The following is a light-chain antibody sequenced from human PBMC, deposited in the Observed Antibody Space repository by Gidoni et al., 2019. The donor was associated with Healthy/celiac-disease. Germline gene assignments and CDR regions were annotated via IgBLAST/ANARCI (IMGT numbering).Light chain of an antibody. V-gene: IGKV2-28*01. CDR3: MQALQTPLT. CDR2: LGS. Sequence: DIVMTQSPLSLPVTPGEPASISCRSSQSLLHSNGYNYLDWYLQKPGQSPQLLIYLGSNRASGAPDRFSGSESGTDFTLKISRVEAEDVGVYYCMQALQTPLTFXGXTKVEIK. J-gene: IGKJ4*01. CDR1: QSLLHSNGYNY.